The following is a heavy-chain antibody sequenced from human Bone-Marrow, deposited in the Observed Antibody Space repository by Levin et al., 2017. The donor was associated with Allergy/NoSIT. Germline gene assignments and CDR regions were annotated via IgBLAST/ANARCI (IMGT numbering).Heavy chain of an antibody. J-gene: IGHJ6*02. CDR1: GYTFTSYD. CDR2: MNPNSGNT. CDR3: ARGNYGDYVTHHYYYYSGMDV. V-gene: IGHV1-8*01. Sequence: ASVKVSCKASGYTFTSYDINWVRQATGQGLEWMGWMNPNSGNTGYAQKFQGRVTMTRNTSISTAYMELSSLRSEDTAVYYCARGNYGDYVTHHYYYYSGMDVWGQGTTVTVSS. D-gene: IGHD4-17*01.